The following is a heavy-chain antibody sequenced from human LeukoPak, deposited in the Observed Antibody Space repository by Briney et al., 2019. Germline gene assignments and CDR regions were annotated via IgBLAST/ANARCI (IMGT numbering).Heavy chain of an antibody. CDR3: ARINSGSYPFDY. J-gene: IGHJ4*02. Sequence: PSETVSLTCTVSGGSISISSNYWGWIPRPPGKGLDRIGSIYYSGSTYYNPSLKSRVTISVDTSKNQFSLKLSSVTAADTAVYYCARINSGSYPFDYWGQGTLVTVSS. V-gene: IGHV4-39*01. D-gene: IGHD1-26*01. CDR1: GGSISISSNY. CDR2: IYYSGST.